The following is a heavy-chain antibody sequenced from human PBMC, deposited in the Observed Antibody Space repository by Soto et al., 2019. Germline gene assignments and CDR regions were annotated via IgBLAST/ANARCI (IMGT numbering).Heavy chain of an antibody. D-gene: IGHD2-15*01. CDR3: ARYCSGGSCFDY. V-gene: IGHV3-21*01. CDR1: GFTFSSYN. J-gene: IGHJ4*02. Sequence: EVQLVESGGGLVKPGGSLRLSCAASGFTFSSYNMNWVRQAPGKGLEWVSSISSSSSYIYYADSVKGRFTISRDNAKNSLYLQMNSLRAEDTAVYYCARYCSGGSCFDYWGQGTLVTVSS. CDR2: ISSSSSYI.